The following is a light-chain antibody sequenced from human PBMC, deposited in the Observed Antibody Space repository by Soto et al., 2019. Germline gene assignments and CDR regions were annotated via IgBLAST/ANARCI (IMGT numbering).Light chain of an antibody. CDR3: QSYDNVRSPRFT. Sequence: DIQMTQSPSSLSASVGDRVTLTCRASQSISQYLNWYQLKSGQGPKLLIYGTSTLQSGVPSRFSGSGSGTDFTLTIRSLQPEDIGTYYCQSYDNVRSPRFTFGPGTKVDFK. CDR2: GTS. V-gene: IGKV1-39*01. CDR1: QSISQY. J-gene: IGKJ3*01.